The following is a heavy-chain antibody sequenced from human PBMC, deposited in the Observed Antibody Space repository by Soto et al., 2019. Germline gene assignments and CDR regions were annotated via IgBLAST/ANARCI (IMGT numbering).Heavy chain of an antibody. CDR3: ARDHNAFDP. D-gene: IGHD2-8*01. CDR1: GGSISSYY. J-gene: IGHJ5*02. V-gene: IGHV4-59*01. Sequence: SETLSLTCPVSGGSISSYYWSWIRQPPGKGLEWIGYIYYSGSTNYNPSLKSRVTISVDTSKNQFSLKLSSVTAADTAVYYCARDHNAFDPWGQGTLVTVSS. CDR2: IYYSGST.